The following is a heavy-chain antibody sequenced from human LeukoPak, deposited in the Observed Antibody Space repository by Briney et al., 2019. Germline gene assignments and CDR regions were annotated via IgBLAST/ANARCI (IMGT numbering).Heavy chain of an antibody. Sequence: SETLSLTCTVSGGSISNYYCSWIRQPPGKGLECIGYIYYSGSTNYNPSLKSRVTISVDTSKNQFSLKLSSVTATDTAVYYRARHGGYSSPYLHWGQGSLVTVSS. CDR3: ARHGGYSSPYLH. D-gene: IGHD6-13*01. CDR1: GGSISNYY. CDR2: IYYSGST. J-gene: IGHJ1*01. V-gene: IGHV4-59*08.